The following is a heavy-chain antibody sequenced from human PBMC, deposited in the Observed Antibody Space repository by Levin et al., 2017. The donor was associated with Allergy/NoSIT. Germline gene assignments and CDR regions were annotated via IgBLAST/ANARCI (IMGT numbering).Heavy chain of an antibody. J-gene: IGHJ4*02. Sequence: GGSLRLSCAASGFTFSSYGMHWVRQAPGKGLEWVAVIWYDGSNKYYADSVKGRFTISRDNSKNTLYLQMNSLRAEDTAVYYCARDLGLGEALGYWGQGTLVTVSS. D-gene: IGHD3-10*01. V-gene: IGHV3-33*01. CDR2: IWYDGSNK. CDR1: GFTFSSYG. CDR3: ARDLGLGEALGY.